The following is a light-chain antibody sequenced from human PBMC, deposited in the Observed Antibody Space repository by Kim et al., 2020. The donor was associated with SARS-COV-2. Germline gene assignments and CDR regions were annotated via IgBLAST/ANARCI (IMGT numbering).Light chain of an antibody. CDR1: SSDVGSYNR. CDR2: EVS. J-gene: IGLJ2*01. Sequence: SITISCTGTSSDVGSYNRVSWYQQHPGKAPKLMIYEVSKRPSGVSNRFSGSKSGNTASLTISGLQAEDEADYYCCSYAGSSTFYVVFGGGTQLTVL. V-gene: IGLV2-23*02. CDR3: CSYAGSSTFYVV.